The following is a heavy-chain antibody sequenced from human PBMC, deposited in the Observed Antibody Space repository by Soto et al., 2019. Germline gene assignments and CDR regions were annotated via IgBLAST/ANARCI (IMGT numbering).Heavy chain of an antibody. D-gene: IGHD5-18*01. CDR3: ARHSDSYGYFDY. CDR1: GGSISSSSYY. CDR2: IYYSGST. V-gene: IGHV4-39*01. J-gene: IGHJ4*02. Sequence: SETLSLTCTVSGGSISSSSYYWGWIRQPPGKGLEWIGSIYYSGSTYYNPSLKSRVTISVDTSKNQFSLKLSSVTAADTAVYYCARHSDSYGYFDYWGQGTLVTVSS.